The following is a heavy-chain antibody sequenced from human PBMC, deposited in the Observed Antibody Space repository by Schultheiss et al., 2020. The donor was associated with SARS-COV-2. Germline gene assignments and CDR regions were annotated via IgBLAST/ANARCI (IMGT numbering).Heavy chain of an antibody. CDR1: GFTLDDYA. J-gene: IGHJ6*02. CDR3: AKDRLRFLEWLFSGMDV. V-gene: IGHV3-9*01. Sequence: GGSLRLSCAASGFTLDDYAMHWVRQAPGKGLEWVSSISWNSGSIGYADSVKGRFTISRDNAKNSLYLQMNSLRAEDTALYYCAKDRLRFLEWLFSGMDVWGQGTTVTVSS. D-gene: IGHD3-3*01. CDR2: ISWNSGSI.